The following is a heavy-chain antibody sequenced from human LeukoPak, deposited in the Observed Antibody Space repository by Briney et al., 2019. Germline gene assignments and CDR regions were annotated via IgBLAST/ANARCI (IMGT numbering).Heavy chain of an antibody. CDR1: GFTFSSYW. Sequence: PGGSLRLSCAASGFTFSSYWMHWVRQAPGKGLVWVSRINSDGSSTSYADSVKGRFTISRDNAKNTLYQQMNSLRAEDTAVYYCARAIPYGSGSYLRFGSYGMDVWGQGTTVTVSS. CDR2: INSDGSST. CDR3: ARAIPYGSGSYLRFGSYGMDV. V-gene: IGHV3-74*01. D-gene: IGHD3-10*01. J-gene: IGHJ6*02.